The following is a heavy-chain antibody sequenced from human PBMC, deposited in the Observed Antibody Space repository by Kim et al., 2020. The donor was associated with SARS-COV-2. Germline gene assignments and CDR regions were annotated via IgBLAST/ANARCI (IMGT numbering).Heavy chain of an antibody. D-gene: IGHD3-22*01. Sequence: SETLSLTCTVSGSSVSSGSYSWSWILQPPGKGLEWIGYIDYSGSTNYNPSLKSLVTISVDTSQNQFSLKLSSVTAADTAVDYCARSGKKPYYYDSSATFDYWGQGTLVTVSA. CDR2: IDYSGST. CDR3: ARSGKKPYYYDSSATFDY. CDR1: GSSVSSGSYS. J-gene: IGHJ4*02. V-gene: IGHV4-61*01.